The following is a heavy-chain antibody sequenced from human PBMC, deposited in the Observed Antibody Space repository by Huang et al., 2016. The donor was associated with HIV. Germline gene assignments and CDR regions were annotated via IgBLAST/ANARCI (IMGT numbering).Heavy chain of an antibody. J-gene: IGHJ4*02. V-gene: IGHV1-18*01. Sequence: QVQLVQSGAAVKKPGASVTVSCKGSGYTFTSYGISWVRQDPGQGPDWLGWISANNGNTNYEKKLQGSVTMTTDTSTSTAYMELRSLSSDDTAVYYCARALVHYYYQHFDYWGQGTLVTVSS. CDR2: ISANNGNT. CDR1: GYTFTSYG. D-gene: IGHD3-22*01. CDR3: ARALVHYYYQHFDY.